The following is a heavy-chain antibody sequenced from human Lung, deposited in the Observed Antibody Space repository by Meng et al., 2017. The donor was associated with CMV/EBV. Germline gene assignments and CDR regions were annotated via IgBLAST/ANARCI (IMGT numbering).Heavy chain of an antibody. CDR1: GDSVSSNSAA. J-gene: IGHJ6*01. CDR2: TYYRSKWYD. D-gene: IGHD3-22*01. Sequence: QTXSLTXXISGDSVSSNSAAWNWIRQSPSRGLEWLGRTYYRSKWYDDYAMAVKSRITINPDTSKNQFSLQLNSVTPEDTAVYYCARDYYDSGAYYYTEEYYHGLDVWGQGNXVTGAS. V-gene: IGHV6-1*01. CDR3: ARDYYDSGAYYYTEEYYHGLDV.